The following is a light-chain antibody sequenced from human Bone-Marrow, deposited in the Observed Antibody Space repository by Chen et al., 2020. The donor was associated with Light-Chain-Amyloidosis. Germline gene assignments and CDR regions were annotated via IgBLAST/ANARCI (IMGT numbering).Light chain of an antibody. CDR1: QSVRTN. V-gene: IGKV3-15*01. CDR2: DAA. Sequence: EVVLTQSPATLSVSPGDRGTLSCRASQSVRTNFAWYQQKPGQAPRLLISDAATRATGVPARFSGGGSGTEFTLTISSLQSEDFAIYYCHQYNDWPPAFGQGTKVEIK. CDR3: HQYNDWPPA. J-gene: IGKJ1*01.